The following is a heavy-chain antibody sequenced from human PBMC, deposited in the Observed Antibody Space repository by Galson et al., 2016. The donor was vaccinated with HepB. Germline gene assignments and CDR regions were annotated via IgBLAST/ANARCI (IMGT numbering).Heavy chain of an antibody. V-gene: IGHV3-23*01. CDR2: ISRSGDST. CDR1: GFTFSNYG. CDR3: VQGSTAPAV. Sequence: LRLSCAASGFTFSNYGMTWVRQAPGKGLEVVSSISRSGDSTDYADSVKGRFIISRDNTKNTLSLQMNSLTADDTAIYYCVQGSTAPAVWGKGTTVTVSS. J-gene: IGHJ6*04. D-gene: IGHD1-26*01.